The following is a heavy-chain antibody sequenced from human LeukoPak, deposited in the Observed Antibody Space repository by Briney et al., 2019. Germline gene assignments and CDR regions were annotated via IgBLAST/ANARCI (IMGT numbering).Heavy chain of an antibody. J-gene: IGHJ4*02. CDR3: ARHSRGLDY. D-gene: IGHD6-19*01. CDR1: GGSISSSDYY. Sequence: SETLSLXCTVSGGSISSSDYYWGWIRQPPGKGLEGIGTIYYSGITYYNPSLKSRATIFVDTSKNQFSLKLNSVPAADTAVYYCARHSRGLDYWGQGTLVTVSS. V-gene: IGHV4-39*01. CDR2: IYYSGIT.